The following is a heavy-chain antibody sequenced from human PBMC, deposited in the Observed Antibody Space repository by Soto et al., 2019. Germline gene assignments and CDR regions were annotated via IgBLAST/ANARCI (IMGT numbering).Heavy chain of an antibody. CDR3: AREDDYGDFVFDY. CDR1: GGSIRSGGYY. D-gene: IGHD4-17*01. CDR2: IYYSGST. Sequence: PSETLSPTRTFSGGSIRSGGYYWGWVRPHPGKGLEWIGYIYYSGSTYYNPSLKSRVTISVDTSKNQFSLKLSSVTAADTAVYYCAREDDYGDFVFDYWGQGTLVTVS. V-gene: IGHV4-31*03. J-gene: IGHJ4*02.